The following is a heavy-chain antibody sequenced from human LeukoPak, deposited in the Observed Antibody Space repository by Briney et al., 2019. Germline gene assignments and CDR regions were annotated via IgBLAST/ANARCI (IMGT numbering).Heavy chain of an antibody. Sequence: SESLSLTCTVSGGSISPYYWSWIRQPPGKGLECIGYIYYSGSTNYSPSLKSRVTISVDTSKNQFSLKLSSVTAADTAVYYCARGGWSLDLWGRGTLVADSS. CDR3: ARGGWSLDL. J-gene: IGHJ2*01. D-gene: IGHD3-16*01. V-gene: IGHV4-59*01. CDR1: GGSISPYY. CDR2: IYYSGST.